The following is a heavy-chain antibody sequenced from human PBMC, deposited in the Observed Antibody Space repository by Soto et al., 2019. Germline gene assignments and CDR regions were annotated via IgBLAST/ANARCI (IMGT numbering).Heavy chain of an antibody. Sequence: VQLFESGGGLVQSGGSLRLSCADSGFTFSSYAMSWVRQSPGKGLEWVSTISDGGDTAYYADSVKGRFTISRDTSKNTLFLQMNSLRAEDTAVYYCAKPRAACSDKRRDSTTFDYWGQGTLVTVSS. CDR2: ISDGGDTA. D-gene: IGHD6-13*01. CDR1: GFTFSSYA. V-gene: IGHV3-23*01. J-gene: IGHJ4*02. CDR3: AKPRAACSDKRRDSTTFDY.